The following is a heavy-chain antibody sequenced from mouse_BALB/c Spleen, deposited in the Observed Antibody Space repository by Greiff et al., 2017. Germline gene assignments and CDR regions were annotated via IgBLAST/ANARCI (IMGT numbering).Heavy chain of an antibody. CDR2: INPSNGGT. CDR1: GYTFTSYY. V-gene: IGHV1S81*02. Sequence: VKLQESGAELVKPGASVKLSCKASGYTFTSYYMYWVKQRPGQGLEWIGEINPSNGGTNFNEKFKSKATLTVDKSSSTAYMQLSSLTSEDSAVYNCTRSWTGTPAWVAYWGQGSLVTVSA. CDR3: TRSWTGTPAWVAY. J-gene: IGHJ3*01. D-gene: IGHD4-1*01.